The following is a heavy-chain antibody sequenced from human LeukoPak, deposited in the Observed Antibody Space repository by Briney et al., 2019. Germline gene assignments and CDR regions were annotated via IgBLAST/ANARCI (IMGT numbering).Heavy chain of an antibody. CDR3: AKDPSYCSSTSCYYMGPFDY. V-gene: IGHV3-23*01. Sequence: GGSLRLSCAASGFTFSSYAMSWVRQAPGKGLEWVSAISGSGGSTYYADSVKGRFTISRDNSKNTLYLQMNSLRAEDTAVYYCAKDPSYCSSTSCYYMGPFDYWGQGTLVTVSS. CDR1: GFTFSSYA. CDR2: ISGSGGST. D-gene: IGHD2-2*01. J-gene: IGHJ4*02.